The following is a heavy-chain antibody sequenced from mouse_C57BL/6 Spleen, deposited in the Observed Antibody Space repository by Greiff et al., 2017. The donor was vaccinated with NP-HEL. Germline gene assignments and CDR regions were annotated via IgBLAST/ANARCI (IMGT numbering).Heavy chain of an antibody. Sequence: EVQLVESGGGLVQPKGSLKLSCAASGFSFNTYAMNWVRQAPGKGLEWVARIRSKSNNYATYYADSVKDRFTISRDDSESMLYLQMNNLKTEDTAMYYCVRCRTGTGYFDVWGTGTTVTVSS. CDR3: VRCRTGTGYFDV. V-gene: IGHV10-1*01. CDR2: IRSKSNNYAT. CDR1: GFSFNTYA. D-gene: IGHD4-1*01. J-gene: IGHJ1*03.